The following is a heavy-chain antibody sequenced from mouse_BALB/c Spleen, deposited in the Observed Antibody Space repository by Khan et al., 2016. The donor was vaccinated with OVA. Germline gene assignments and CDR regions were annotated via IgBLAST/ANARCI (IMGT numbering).Heavy chain of an antibody. J-gene: IGHJ4*01. CDR3: ARENYYGSSHYAMDY. V-gene: IGHV1S41*01. CDR2: ISPGSGTP. CDR1: GYTFTGYW. Sequence: DLVKPGASVKLSCKASGYTFTGYWINWIKQRPGQGLEWIGRISPGSGTPYYNEMFKGKATLTVDTSSSTAYIQLSSLSSEDSAVYVCARENYYGSSHYAMDYWGQGTSVTVSS. D-gene: IGHD1-1*01.